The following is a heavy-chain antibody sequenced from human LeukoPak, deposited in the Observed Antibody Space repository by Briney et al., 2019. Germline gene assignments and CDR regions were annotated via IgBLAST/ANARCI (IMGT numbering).Heavy chain of an antibody. CDR2: ISGSGSII. V-gene: IGHV3-11*04. CDR3: ARDQTYYDAFDI. Sequence: GGSLRLSCAASGFTFSDYYMSWIRQAPGKGLEWVSYISGSGSIIYYADSVKGPFTISRDNAKNSLYLQMNSLRAEDTAVYYCARDQTYYDAFDIWGQGTMVTVSS. CDR1: GFTFSDYY. D-gene: IGHD3-10*01. J-gene: IGHJ3*02.